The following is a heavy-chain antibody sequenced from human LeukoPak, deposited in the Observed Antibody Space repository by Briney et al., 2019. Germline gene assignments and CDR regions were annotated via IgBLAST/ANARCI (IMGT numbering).Heavy chain of an antibody. V-gene: IGHV3-53*01. J-gene: IGHJ4*02. D-gene: IGHD1-26*01. Sequence: GGSLRLSCAASGFPVSSNYMSWVRQAPGEGLEWVSIIYSGGNTYYADSVKGRLTISRDNSKSTLYLQMNSLRAEDTALYYCARDIVGALDYWGQGTLVTVSS. CDR2: IYSGGNT. CDR1: GFPVSSNY. CDR3: ARDIVGALDY.